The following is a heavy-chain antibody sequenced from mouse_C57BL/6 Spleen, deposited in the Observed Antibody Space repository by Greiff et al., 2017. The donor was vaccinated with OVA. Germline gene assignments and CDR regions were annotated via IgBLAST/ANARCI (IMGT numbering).Heavy chain of an antibody. CDR3: TRRDGSSYDYCDY. CDR1: GYTFTDYE. J-gene: IGHJ2*01. CDR2: IDPETGGT. Sequence: QVQLQQSGAELVRPGASVTLSCKASGYTFTDYEMHWVKQTPVHGLEWIGAIDPETGGTAYNQKFKGKAILTADKSSSTAYMELRSLTSEDSAVYYCTRRDGSSYDYCDYWGQGTTLTVSS. D-gene: IGHD1-1*01. V-gene: IGHV1-15*01.